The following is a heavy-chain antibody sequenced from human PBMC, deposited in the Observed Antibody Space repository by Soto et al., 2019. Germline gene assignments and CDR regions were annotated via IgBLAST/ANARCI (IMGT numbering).Heavy chain of an antibody. CDR3: ARAGKSSGNDY. V-gene: IGHV4-59*01. Sequence: PSEPLCLTNTVSGGSISSYCWSWIRQPPGKGLEWIGYIYYSGSTNYNPSLKSRVTISVDTSKNQFSLKLSSVTAADTAVYYCARAGKSSGNDYWGQGTLVTISS. CDR2: IYYSGST. D-gene: IGHD6-6*01. CDR1: GGSISSYC. J-gene: IGHJ4*02.